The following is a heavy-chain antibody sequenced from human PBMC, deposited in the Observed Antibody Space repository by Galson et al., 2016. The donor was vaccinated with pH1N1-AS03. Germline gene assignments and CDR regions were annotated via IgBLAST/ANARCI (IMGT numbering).Heavy chain of an antibody. J-gene: IGHJ6*03. D-gene: IGHD2-2*01. Sequence: SCKASGGSFSSFSINWVRQAPGQGLEWMGRITLPLGIAHXAQRFQGRVPITADKSTSTAYMDLSTLISEDTAMYYCAREECSSSSCRRDQNDYMDVWGKGTTVTVSS. CDR3: AREECSSSSCRRDQNDYMDV. CDR2: ITLPLGIA. V-gene: IGHV1-69*02. CDR1: GGSFSSFS.